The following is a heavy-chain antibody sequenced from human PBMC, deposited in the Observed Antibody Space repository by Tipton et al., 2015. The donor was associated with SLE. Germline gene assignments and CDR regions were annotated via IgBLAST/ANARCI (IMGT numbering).Heavy chain of an antibody. CDR2: IYYSGST. J-gene: IGHJ4*02. V-gene: IGHV4-59*11. CDR1: GGSISSHY. D-gene: IGHD3-22*01. Sequence: TLSLTCTVSGGSISSHYWSWIRQPPGKGLEWIGYIYYSGSTNYNPSLKSRVTISVDTSKNQFSLKLSSVTAADTAVYYCARDSDYYDSSGYLDYWGQGTLVTVSS. CDR3: ARDSDYYDSSGYLDY.